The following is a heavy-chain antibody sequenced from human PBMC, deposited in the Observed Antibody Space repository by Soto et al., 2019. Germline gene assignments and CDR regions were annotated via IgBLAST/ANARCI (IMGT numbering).Heavy chain of an antibody. CDR2: INDDGSTT. J-gene: IGHJ4*02. Sequence: GGSLRLSCAASGFTFRTSWMYWVRQAPGKGLVWVSRINDDGSTTTYADSVKGRFTISRDNAKNTLFMQMDSLRAEDTGVYYCARGEERVAMPSGYWGQGTLVTVSS. CDR1: GFTFRTSW. D-gene: IGHD2-2*01. CDR3: ARGEERVAMPSGY. V-gene: IGHV3-74*03.